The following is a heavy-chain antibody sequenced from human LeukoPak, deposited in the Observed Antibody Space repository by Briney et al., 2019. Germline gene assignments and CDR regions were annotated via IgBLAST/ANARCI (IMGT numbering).Heavy chain of an antibody. CDR2: IKSKTDGGTT. CDR3: AMQGIVGAPGDY. Sequence: GGSLRLSCAASGFTFSNVWMSWVRQAPGKGLEWVGRIKSKTDGGTTDYAAPVKGRFTISRDDSKNTLYLQMNSLRAEDTAVYYCAMQGIVGAPGDYWGQGTLVTVSS. CDR1: GFTFSNVW. J-gene: IGHJ4*02. D-gene: IGHD1-26*01. V-gene: IGHV3-15*01.